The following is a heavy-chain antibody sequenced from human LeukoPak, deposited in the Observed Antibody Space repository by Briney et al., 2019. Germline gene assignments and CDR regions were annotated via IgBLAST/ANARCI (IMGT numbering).Heavy chain of an antibody. J-gene: IGHJ4*02. V-gene: IGHV4-28*03. CDR2: IYYSGST. D-gene: IGHD5-18*01. CDR1: GYSISSSNW. CDR3: ASESTYRYNY. Sequence: SDTLSLTCAVSGYSISSSNWWGWIRQPPGKGLEWIGYIYYSGSTYYNPSLKSRVTMSVDTSKNQFSQKLSSVTAADTAVYYCASESTYRYNYWGQGTLVTVSS.